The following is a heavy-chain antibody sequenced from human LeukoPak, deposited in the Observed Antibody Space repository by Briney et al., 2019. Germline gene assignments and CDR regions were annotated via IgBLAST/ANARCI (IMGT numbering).Heavy chain of an antibody. CDR1: GYTFTIYG. V-gene: IGHV1-18*01. CDR3: ARHIVATGAANWFDP. J-gene: IGHJ5*02. CDR2: ISAYNGNT. D-gene: IGHD5-12*01. Sequence: GASVKVSYKASGYTFTIYGISWVRQAPGQGLEWMGWISAYNGNTNYAQKLQGTVTMTTDTSTSTAYMELRSLRSDDTAVYYCARHIVATGAANWFDPWGQGTLVTVSS.